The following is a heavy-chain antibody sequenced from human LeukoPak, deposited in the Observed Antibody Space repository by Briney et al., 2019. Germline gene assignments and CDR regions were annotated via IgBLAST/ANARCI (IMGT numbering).Heavy chain of an antibody. Sequence: GGSLRLSCAASGVTFSSYWMSWVRQAPGKGLEWVANIKQDGSEKYYVDSVKGRFTISRDNAKNSLYLQMNSLRAEDTAVYYCAMTTLVEWGQGTLVTVSS. CDR3: AMTTLVE. CDR2: IKQDGSEK. J-gene: IGHJ4*02. V-gene: IGHV3-7*01. CDR1: GVTFSSYW. D-gene: IGHD4-23*01.